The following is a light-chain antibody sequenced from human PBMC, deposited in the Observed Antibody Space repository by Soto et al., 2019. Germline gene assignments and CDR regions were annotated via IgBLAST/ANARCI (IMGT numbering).Light chain of an antibody. J-gene: IGLJ1*01. V-gene: IGLV2-14*01. CDR1: SSDVGAYIY. CDR2: DIT. Sequence: QSVLTQPASVSGSPGQSITISCTGTSSDVGAYIYVSWYQQHPGKAPKLMIYDITNRPSGVSNRFSVSKSGNTASLTISGLQAEDDADYYCVSFTTSSSYIFGTGTTLTVL. CDR3: VSFTTSSSYI.